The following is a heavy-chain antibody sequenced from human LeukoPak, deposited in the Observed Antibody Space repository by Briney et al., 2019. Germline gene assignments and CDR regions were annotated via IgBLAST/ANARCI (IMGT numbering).Heavy chain of an antibody. CDR1: GYTFTSYS. CDR2: ISAYNGNT. Sequence: ASVRVSCKASGYTFTSYSIGWVRQAPGQGLEWMGWISAYNGNTNYAQKLQGRVTMTTDTSTSTAYMELRSLRSDDTAVYYCAREWGRRWGLDPWGQGTLVTVSS. J-gene: IGHJ5*02. D-gene: IGHD1-26*01. V-gene: IGHV1-18*01. CDR3: AREWGRRWGLDP.